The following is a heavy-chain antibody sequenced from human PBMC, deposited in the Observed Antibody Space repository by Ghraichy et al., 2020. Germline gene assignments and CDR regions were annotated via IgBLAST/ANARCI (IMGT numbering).Heavy chain of an antibody. CDR2: IYPGDSDT. V-gene: IGHV5-51*01. J-gene: IGHJ6*02. CDR3: ARHRGSGDYYYGMDV. D-gene: IGHD1-26*01. Sequence: GESLNISCKGSGYSFTNYWIGWVRQMPGKGLEWLGIIYPGDSDTRYSPSFQGQVTISVDKSISTAYLQWSSLKASDTAMYYCARHRGSGDYYYGMDVWGQGTTVTVSS. CDR1: GYSFTNYW.